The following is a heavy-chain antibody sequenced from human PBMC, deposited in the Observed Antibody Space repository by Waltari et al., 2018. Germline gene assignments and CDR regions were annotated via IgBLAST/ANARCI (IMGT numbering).Heavy chain of an antibody. V-gene: IGHV4-38-2*01. CDR2: IYHSGST. CDR1: GYSISSGYY. Sequence: QVQLQESGPGLVKPSETLSLTCAVSGYSISSGYYWGWIRQPPGKGLEWIGSIYHSGSTYYNPSLKSRVTISVDTSKNQFSLKLSSVTAADTAVYYCARQATAGGYYFDYWGQGTLVTVSS. D-gene: IGHD4-4*01. J-gene: IGHJ4*02. CDR3: ARQATAGGYYFDY.